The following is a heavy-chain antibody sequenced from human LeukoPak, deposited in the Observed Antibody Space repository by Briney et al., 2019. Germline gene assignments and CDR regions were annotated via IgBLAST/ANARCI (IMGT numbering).Heavy chain of an antibody. D-gene: IGHD3-10*01. Sequence: GGALRLSFASSGFSFKDYAMNWVRQAPGKGQEWVGLIASKAYGGTKDFAASVKGRFSISRDDSKAIAYLQMNSLKIEDTGVYFCTGEGERVGSDWGGEYWGQGTLVVVSS. CDR1: GFSFKDYA. CDR2: IASKAYGGTK. CDR3: TGEGERVGSDWGGEY. V-gene: IGHV3-49*04. J-gene: IGHJ4*02.